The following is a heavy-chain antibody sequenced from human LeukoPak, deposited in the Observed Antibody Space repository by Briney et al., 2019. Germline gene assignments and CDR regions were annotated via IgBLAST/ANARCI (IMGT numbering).Heavy chain of an antibody. J-gene: IGHJ4*02. CDR1: GFTFGDYA. CDR2: IRSKAYGGTT. Sequence: GGSLRLPCTASGFTFGDYAMSWFRQAPGKGLEWVGFIRSKAYGGTTEYAASVSGRFTVSRDDSKSIAYLQMNSLKTDDTAVYYCARDFSSNWYGTTDYWGQGTLVTVSS. D-gene: IGHD6-13*01. CDR3: ARDFSSNWYGTTDY. V-gene: IGHV3-49*03.